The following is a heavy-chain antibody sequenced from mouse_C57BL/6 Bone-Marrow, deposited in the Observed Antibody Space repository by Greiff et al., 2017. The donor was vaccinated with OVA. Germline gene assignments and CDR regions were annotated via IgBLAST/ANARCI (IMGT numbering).Heavy chain of an antibody. J-gene: IGHJ2*01. CDR3: TRFVTPTVYYFDY. CDR1: GYTFTSYW. V-gene: IGHV1-5*01. D-gene: IGHD1-2*01. Sequence: VQLQQSGTVLARPGASVKMSCKTSGYTFTSYWMHWVKQRPGQGLEWIGAIYPGNSDTSYNQKFKGKAKLTAVTSASTAYMELSSLTTEDSAVYYCTRFVTPTVYYFDYWGQGTTLTVSS. CDR2: IYPGNSDT.